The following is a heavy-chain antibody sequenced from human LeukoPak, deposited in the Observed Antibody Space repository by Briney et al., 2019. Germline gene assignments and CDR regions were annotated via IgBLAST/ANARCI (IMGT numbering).Heavy chain of an antibody. CDR2: ISSGGMTI. Sequence: GSLRLSCEASGFTFSSYEMNWVRQAPGKGLEWISYISSGGMTIYYADSVRGRFTVSRDNTKNSLFLQMNSLRAEDTAVYFCARDDYDIVTGYYSMYSYGVDVWGQGIAVTVSS. CDR1: GFTFSSYE. V-gene: IGHV3-48*03. CDR3: ARDDYDIVTGYYSMYSYGVDV. J-gene: IGHJ6*02. D-gene: IGHD3-9*01.